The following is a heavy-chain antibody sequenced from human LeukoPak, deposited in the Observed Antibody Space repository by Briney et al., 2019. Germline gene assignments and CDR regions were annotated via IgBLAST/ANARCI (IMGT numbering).Heavy chain of an antibody. J-gene: IGHJ4*02. CDR3: ARDDAALRIFDD. CDR2: IWYDGSDK. Sequence: GGSLRLSCAASGFTFSSYGMHWVRQAPGKGLEWVAIIWYDGSDKYYADSVKGRFTVSRDNTQNTLYLQINNLRAEDTAVYYCARDDAALRIFDDWHQGPLLTVSS. CDR1: GFTFSSYG. V-gene: IGHV3-33*01. D-gene: IGHD3-3*01.